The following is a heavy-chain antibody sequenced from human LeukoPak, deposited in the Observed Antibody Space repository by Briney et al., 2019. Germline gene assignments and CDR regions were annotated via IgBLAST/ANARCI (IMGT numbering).Heavy chain of an antibody. D-gene: IGHD2-15*01. Sequence: GASVKVSCKASGYTFTSYGISWVRQAPGQGLEWMGRINPDSGGTNYAQKFQGRVTMTRDTSISTAYMELSRLTSDDTAVYYCARDGRVVAASTYYFDYWGQGTLVTVAS. CDR2: INPDSGGT. V-gene: IGHV1-2*06. CDR3: ARDGRVVAASTYYFDY. J-gene: IGHJ4*02. CDR1: GYTFTSYG.